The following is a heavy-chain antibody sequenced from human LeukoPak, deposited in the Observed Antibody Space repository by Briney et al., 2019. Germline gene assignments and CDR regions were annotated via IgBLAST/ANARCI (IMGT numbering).Heavy chain of an antibody. CDR2: MNPSSGNS. D-gene: IGHD3-3*02. CDR1: GYTFTSYD. V-gene: IGHV1-8*01. CDR3: ARTLHYWRGNWFDP. Sequence: GASVKVSCKTSGYTFTSYDINWVRQATGQGLEWIGWMNPSSGNSGFAQSFQDRVTMTRNTSISTAYMELSSLRSEDTAVYYCARTLHYWRGNWFDPWGQGTLVTVSS. J-gene: IGHJ5*02.